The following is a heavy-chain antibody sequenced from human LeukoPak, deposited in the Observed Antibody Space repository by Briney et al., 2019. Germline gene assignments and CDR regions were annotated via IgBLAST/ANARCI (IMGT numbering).Heavy chain of an antibody. J-gene: IGHJ6*02. D-gene: IGHD3-10*01. Sequence: ASVKASCKASGYSFTGYFIHWVRQAPGQGLEWMGCIDPNSGDTKYAQKFQGRVSMPRDTSTRTAYMELSRLRSEDTAVYYCARCITMVRGVIIQGDYYYGMDVWGQGTTVTVSS. CDR1: GYSFTGYF. CDR2: IDPNSGDT. CDR3: ARCITMVRGVIIQGDYYYGMDV. V-gene: IGHV1-2*02.